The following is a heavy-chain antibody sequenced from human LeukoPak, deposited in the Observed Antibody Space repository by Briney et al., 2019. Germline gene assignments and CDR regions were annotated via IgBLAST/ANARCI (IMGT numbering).Heavy chain of an antibody. V-gene: IGHV4-38-2*01. D-gene: IGHD3-3*01. CDR1: GYSISSGYH. Sequence: SETLSLTCAVSGYSISSGYHWGWIRQSPGMRLEWIGSVYRGGSTSYNPSLKSRVTISVDTSKNQFSLKLNSVTAADTAMYYCARSAAPLIIIFGVATNWFDPWGQGTLATVSS. CDR3: ARSAAPLIIIFGVATNWFDP. CDR2: VYRGGST. J-gene: IGHJ5*02.